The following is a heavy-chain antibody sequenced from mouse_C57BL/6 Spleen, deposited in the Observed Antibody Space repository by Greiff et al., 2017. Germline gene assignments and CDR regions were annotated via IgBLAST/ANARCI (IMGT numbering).Heavy chain of an antibody. J-gene: IGHJ1*03. CDR3: ARRDYSKGWYFDV. V-gene: IGHV3-6*01. D-gene: IGHD2-5*01. Sequence: EVKLQESGPGLVKPSQSLSLTCSVTGYSITSGYYWNWIRQFPGNKLEWMGYISYDGSNNYNPSPKNRIPITRDTSKNQFFLKLNSVTTEDTATYYCARRDYSKGWYFDVWGTGTTVTVSS. CDR1: GYSITSGYY. CDR2: ISYDGSN.